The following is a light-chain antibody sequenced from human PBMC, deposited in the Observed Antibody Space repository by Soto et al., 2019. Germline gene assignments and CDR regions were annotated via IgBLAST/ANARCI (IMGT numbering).Light chain of an antibody. V-gene: IGKV3-15*01. J-gene: IGKJ2*01. CDR3: QHYNSWPYT. CDR2: GAS. Sequence: EIVMTQSPATLSVSPGERATLSCRASQSVSSNLAWYQLKPGQAPRLLIYGASTWAPGMPATFSGTGSGKEFTLTISSLQYEDFAVYYCQHYNSWPYTFGLGTKLEIK. CDR1: QSVSSN.